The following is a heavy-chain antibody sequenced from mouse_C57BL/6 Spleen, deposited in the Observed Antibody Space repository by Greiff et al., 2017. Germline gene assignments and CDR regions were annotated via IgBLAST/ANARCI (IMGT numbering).Heavy chain of an antibody. J-gene: IGHJ2*01. CDR1: GYAFSSYW. Sequence: VQLQQSGAELVKPGASVKISCKASGYAFSSYWMNWVKQRPGKGLEWIGQIYPGDGDTNYNGKFKGKATLTADKSSSTAYMQLSSLTSEDSAVYFCARSLDGYYPNFDYWGQGTTLTVSS. CDR2: IYPGDGDT. D-gene: IGHD2-3*01. CDR3: ARSLDGYYPNFDY. V-gene: IGHV1-80*01.